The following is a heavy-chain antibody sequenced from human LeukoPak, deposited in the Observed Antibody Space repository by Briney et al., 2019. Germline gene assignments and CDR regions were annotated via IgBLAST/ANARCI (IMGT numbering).Heavy chain of an antibody. V-gene: IGHV1-2*02. CDR2: INPNSGGT. CDR1: GYTFTGYY. D-gene: IGHD6-19*01. CDR3: ARSIAVAGRRGYFDY. Sequence: ASVKVSCKASGYTFTGYYMHWVRQAPGQGLEWMGWINPNSGGTNYAQKFQGRVTMTRDTSISTAYMELSRLRSDDTAVYYCARSIAVAGRRGYFDYWGQGTLVTVSS. J-gene: IGHJ4*02.